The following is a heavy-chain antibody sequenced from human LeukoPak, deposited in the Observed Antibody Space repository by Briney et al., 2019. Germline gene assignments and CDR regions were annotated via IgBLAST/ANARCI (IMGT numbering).Heavy chain of an antibody. V-gene: IGHV3-30*02. D-gene: IGHD3-22*01. CDR1: GFSFLSYG. CDR2: ISYDGNKQ. CDR3: AKLAYDASGSSRPSFDI. J-gene: IGHJ3*02. Sequence: PGGSLRLSCEASGFSFLSYGMHRVRQAPGKGLEWVAFISYDGNKQHYGDAVKGRFSISRENSENTLYLQMNSLRVEDTGLYYCAKLAYDASGSSRPSFDIWGQGTMVTV.